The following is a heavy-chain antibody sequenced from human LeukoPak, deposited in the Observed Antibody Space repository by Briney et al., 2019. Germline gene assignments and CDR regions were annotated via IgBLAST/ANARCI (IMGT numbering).Heavy chain of an antibody. V-gene: IGHV1-69*04. CDR2: IIPILGIA. CDR3: AREVKWNSPYYYYYMDV. CDR1: GGTFSSYT. J-gene: IGHJ6*03. D-gene: IGHD1-20*01. Sequence: ASVKVSCKASGGTFSSYTISWVRQAPGQGLEWMGRIIPILGIANYAQKFQGRVTITADKSTSTAYMELSSLRSEDTAVYYCAREVKWNSPYYYYYMDVWGKGTTVTVSS.